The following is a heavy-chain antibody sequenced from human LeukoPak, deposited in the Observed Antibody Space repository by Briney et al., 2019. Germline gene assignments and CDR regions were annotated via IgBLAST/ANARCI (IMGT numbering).Heavy chain of an antibody. Sequence: SETLSLTCTVSSGSINSYYWTWIRQPAGKGLEWLGRVYTSGSPNYNPSLKGRVTMSLDTSKNQFSLKLRSATAADTAVYYCATRPKFMSTYFDLWGRGTLVTVSS. CDR1: SGSINSYY. V-gene: IGHV4-4*07. J-gene: IGHJ2*01. CDR3: ATRPKFMSTYFDL. D-gene: IGHD5/OR15-5a*01. CDR2: VYTSGSP.